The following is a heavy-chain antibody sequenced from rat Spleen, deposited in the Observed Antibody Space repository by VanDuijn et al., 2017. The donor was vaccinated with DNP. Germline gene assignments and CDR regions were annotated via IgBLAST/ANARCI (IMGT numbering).Heavy chain of an antibody. CDR2: ISYDGSST. J-gene: IGHJ3*01. V-gene: IGHV5-20*01. Sequence: EVQLVESGGGLVQPGRSMKLSCAASGFTFSNYDMAWVRQAPTKGLEWVTSISYDGSSTYYRDSVKGRFTISRDNAKSTLYLQMDSLRSEDTATYYCTTDYPRFAYWGQGTLVTVSS. CDR1: GFTFSNYD. CDR3: TTDYPRFAY. D-gene: IGHD1-4*01.